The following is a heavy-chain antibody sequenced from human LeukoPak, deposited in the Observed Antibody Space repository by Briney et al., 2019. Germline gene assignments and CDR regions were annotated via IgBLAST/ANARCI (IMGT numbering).Heavy chain of an antibody. V-gene: IGHV3-30-3*01. CDR1: GYTLTELS. CDR2: ISYDGSNK. Sequence: SCKVSGYTLTELSMHWVRQAPGKGLEWVAVISYDGSNKYYADSVKGRFTISRDNSKNTLYLQMNSLRAEDTAVYYCARGRRGSGGAFDIWGQGTMVTVSS. J-gene: IGHJ3*02. D-gene: IGHD3-16*01. CDR3: ARGRRGSGGAFDI.